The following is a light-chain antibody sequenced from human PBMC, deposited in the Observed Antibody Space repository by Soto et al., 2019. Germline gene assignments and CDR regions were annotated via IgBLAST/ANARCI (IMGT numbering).Light chain of an antibody. J-gene: IGLJ3*02. Sequence: QSVLTQPASVSGSPGQSITISCTGTSSDLGDYNSVSWYQHHPDKAPKLMIYNVNYRPSGVSNRFSGYKSGNTASLTISGLQAEDEADYYCSSYTSSDTWVFGGGTQLTVL. CDR1: SSDLGDYNS. V-gene: IGLV2-14*03. CDR2: NVN. CDR3: SSYTSSDTWV.